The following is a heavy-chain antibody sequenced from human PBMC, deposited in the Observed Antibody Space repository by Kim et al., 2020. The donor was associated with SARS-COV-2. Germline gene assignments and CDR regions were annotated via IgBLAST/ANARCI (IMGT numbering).Heavy chain of an antibody. CDR3: ARGRFLEWLLSRFDAFDI. CDR1: GYTFTGYY. Sequence: ASVKVSCKASGYTFTGYYMHWVRQAPGQGLEWMGWINPNSGGTNYAQKFQGRVTMTRDTSISTAYMELSRLRSDDTAVYYCARGRFLEWLLSRFDAFDIWGQGTMVTVSS. D-gene: IGHD3-3*01. J-gene: IGHJ3*02. CDR2: INPNSGGT. V-gene: IGHV1-2*02.